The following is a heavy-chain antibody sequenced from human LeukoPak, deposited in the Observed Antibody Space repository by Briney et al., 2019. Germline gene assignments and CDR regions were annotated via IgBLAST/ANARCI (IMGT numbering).Heavy chain of an antibody. V-gene: IGHV3-30*18. CDR1: GFTFSSYG. J-gene: IGHJ6*02. CDR2: ISYDGSNK. D-gene: IGHD6-19*01. Sequence: GRSLRLSCAASGFTFSSYGMHWVRQAPGKGLEWVAVISYDGSNKYYADSVKGRFTISRDNSKNTLYLQMNSLRAEDTAVYYCAKDIWAVALDYYYGMDVWGQGTTVTVSS. CDR3: AKDIWAVALDYYYGMDV.